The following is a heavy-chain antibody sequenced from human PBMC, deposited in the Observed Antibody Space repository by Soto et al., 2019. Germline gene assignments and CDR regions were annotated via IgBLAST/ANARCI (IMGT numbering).Heavy chain of an antibody. V-gene: IGHV4-59*01. D-gene: IGHD5-12*01. Sequence: SETLSLTCTVSGGSISSYYWSWIRQPPGKGLEWIGYIYYSGSTNYNPSLKSRVTISVDTSKNQFSLKLSSVTAADTAVYYCAREVRRGYDRYYYGMDVGAQGTTVTVSS. CDR1: GGSISSYY. CDR3: AREVRRGYDRYYYGMDV. CDR2: IYYSGST. J-gene: IGHJ6*02.